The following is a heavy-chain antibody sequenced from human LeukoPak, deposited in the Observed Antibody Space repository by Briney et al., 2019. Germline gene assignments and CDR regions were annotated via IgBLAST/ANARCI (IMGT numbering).Heavy chain of an antibody. J-gene: IGHJ4*02. CDR2: ISYDGSNK. D-gene: IGHD2-2*01. CDR3: ARGDGSSTSPDY. CDR1: GFTFSSYS. V-gene: IGHV3-30*04. Sequence: GGSLRLSCAASGFTFSSYSMHWVRQAPGKGLEWVAVISYDGSNKYYADSVKGRFTLSRDNSKNTLYLQMNSLRAEDTAVYYCARGDGSSTSPDYWGQGTLVTVSS.